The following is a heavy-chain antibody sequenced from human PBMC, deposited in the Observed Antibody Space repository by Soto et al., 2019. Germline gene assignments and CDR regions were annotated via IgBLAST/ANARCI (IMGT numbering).Heavy chain of an antibody. J-gene: IGHJ4*02. D-gene: IGHD6-13*01. CDR2: TDWEDDK. CDR3: GRSPGGDSRSWYGPKYYFDY. Sequence: SGPTLVNPTQTLTLTCTFSGFSLSSDEMCVSWIRQPPGKALEWLALTDWEDDKYYNTSLKTRLTISKDTSKNQVVLTMSNMDPVDTATYYCGRSPGGDSRSWYGPKYYFDYWGQGILVTVSS. V-gene: IGHV2-70*12. CDR1: GFSLSSDEMC.